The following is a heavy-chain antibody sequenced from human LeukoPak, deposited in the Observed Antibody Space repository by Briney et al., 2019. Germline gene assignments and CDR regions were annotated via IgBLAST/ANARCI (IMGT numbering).Heavy chain of an antibody. V-gene: IGHV3-23*01. CDR1: GFTFSSYT. J-gene: IGHJ4*02. CDR2: ISGSGSST. D-gene: IGHD4-17*01. Sequence: PGGSLRLSCAASGFTFSSYTMSWVRQAPGKGPEWVSAISGSGSSTVYADSVKGRFAISRDNSKNTLWMQMNSLRVEGTAVYYCAQVGGWGTMVTSPNYWGQGTVVTVSS. CDR3: AQVGGWGTMVTSPNY.